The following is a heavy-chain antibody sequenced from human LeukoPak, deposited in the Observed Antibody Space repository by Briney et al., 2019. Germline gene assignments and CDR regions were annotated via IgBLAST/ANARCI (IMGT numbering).Heavy chain of an antibody. Sequence: GGSLRLSCAASGFTFSSYSMNWVRQAPGKGLEWVSSISSSSSYIYYADSVKGRFTISRDNAKNSLYLQMNSLRAEDTAVYYCATEHDSPDAFDIWGQGTMVTVSS. J-gene: IGHJ3*02. V-gene: IGHV3-21*01. CDR1: GFTFSSYS. D-gene: IGHD1-14*01. CDR2: ISSSSSYI. CDR3: ATEHDSPDAFDI.